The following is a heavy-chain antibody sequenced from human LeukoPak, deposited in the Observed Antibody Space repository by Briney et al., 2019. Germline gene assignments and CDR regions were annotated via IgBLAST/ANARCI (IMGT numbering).Heavy chain of an antibody. J-gene: IGHJ1*01. Sequence: ASVKVSCKTSGFTFTNYGISWVRQAPGQGLEWMGWISAYNGDTHYAQKFQGRLIMTTDKSTTTAYMELRSLRSDDTAVYYCAKDRIIISFGDVSKHWGQGTLVTVSS. CDR1: GFTFTNYG. CDR2: ISAYNGDT. CDR3: AKDRIIISFGDVSKH. V-gene: IGHV1-18*01. D-gene: IGHD3-10*01.